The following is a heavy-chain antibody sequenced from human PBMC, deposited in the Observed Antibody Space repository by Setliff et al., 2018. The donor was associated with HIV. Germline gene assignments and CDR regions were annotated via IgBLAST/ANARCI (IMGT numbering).Heavy chain of an antibody. J-gene: IGHJ6*02. CDR3: ARVPSCADSWCYIYYYYYYGMDV. CDR2: VYTTGST. Sequence: PSETLSLTCIVSSGSINSGSYYWSWVRQPAGKGLEWIGRVYTTGSTNYNPSLKSRVTILLDTSKKQFSLKLNSVTAADAAVYYCARVPSCADSWCYIYYYYYYGMDVWGQGTTVTVSS. CDR1: SGSINSGSYY. V-gene: IGHV4-61*02. D-gene: IGHD2-8*01.